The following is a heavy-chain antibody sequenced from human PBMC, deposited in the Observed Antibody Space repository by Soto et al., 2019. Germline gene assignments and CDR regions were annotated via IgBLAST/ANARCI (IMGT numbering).Heavy chain of an antibody. CDR1: GCSISSGGYY. CDR2: IYYSGST. CDR3: ARGRQSGMECVSDYYYYYYMVV. V-gene: IGHV4-31*03. Sequence: SETLSLTCTVSGCSISSGGYYWSWILHHPGKGLEWIGYIYYSGSTCYNPSLKSRVTISVDTSKNQFSLKLSSVTAADTAVYYCARGRQSGMECVSDYYYYYYMVVWCKGTAVSV. D-gene: IGHD3-3*01. J-gene: IGHJ6*03.